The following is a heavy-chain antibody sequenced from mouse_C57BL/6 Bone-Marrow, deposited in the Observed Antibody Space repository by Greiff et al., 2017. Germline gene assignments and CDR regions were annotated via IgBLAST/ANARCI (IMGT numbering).Heavy chain of an antibody. CDR1: GYTFTSYW. Sequence: VQLQQPGAELVKPGASVKMSCKASGYTFTSYWITWVKQRPGQGLEWIGDIYPGSGSTNYNEKFKSKATLTVDTSSSTAYMQLSSLTSEDSAVYYCARPPYYYGSSYWFAYWGQGTLVTVSA. V-gene: IGHV1-55*01. J-gene: IGHJ3*01. D-gene: IGHD1-1*01. CDR2: IYPGSGST. CDR3: ARPPYYYGSSYWFAY.